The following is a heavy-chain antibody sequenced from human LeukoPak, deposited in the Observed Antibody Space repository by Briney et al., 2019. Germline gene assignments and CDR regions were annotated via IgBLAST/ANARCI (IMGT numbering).Heavy chain of an antibody. CDR2: IYSGGST. J-gene: IGHJ4*02. Sequence: PGGSLRLSCAASGFTVSSNYMTWVRQAPGKGLEWVSVIYSGGSTYYADSVKGRFTISRDNSKNTLYLQMNSLRAEDTAVYCARATASRFDYWGQGTLVTVSS. D-gene: IGHD4-17*01. V-gene: IGHV3-53*01. CDR1: GFTVSSNY. CDR3: ARATASRFDY.